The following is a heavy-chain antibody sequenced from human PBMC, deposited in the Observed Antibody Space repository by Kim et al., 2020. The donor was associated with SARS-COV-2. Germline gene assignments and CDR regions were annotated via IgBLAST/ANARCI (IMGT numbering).Heavy chain of an antibody. CDR1: GGSFSGYY. D-gene: IGHD2-15*01. CDR3: ARGIPDNCSGGSCHSVIDY. CDR2: INHSGST. V-gene: IGHV4-34*01. Sequence: SETLSLTCAVYGGSFSGYYWSWIRQPPGKGLEWIGEINHSGSTNYNPSLKSRVTISVDTSKNQFSLKLSSVTAADTAVYYCARGIPDNCSGGSCHSVIDYWGQGTLVTVSS. J-gene: IGHJ4*02.